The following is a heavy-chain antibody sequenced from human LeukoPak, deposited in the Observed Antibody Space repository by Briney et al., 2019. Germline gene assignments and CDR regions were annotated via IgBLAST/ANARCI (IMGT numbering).Heavy chain of an antibody. CDR1: GGSFSGYY. CDR2: INHSGST. D-gene: IGHD3-9*01. V-gene: IGHV4-34*01. CDR3: ARDSIAGYSLSW. J-gene: IGHJ4*02. Sequence: SETLSLTCAVYGGSFSGYYWSWIRQPPGKGLEWIGEINHSGSTNYNPSLKSRVTISVDTSKNQFSLKLSSVAAADTAVYYCARDSIAGYSLSWWGQGTLVTVSS.